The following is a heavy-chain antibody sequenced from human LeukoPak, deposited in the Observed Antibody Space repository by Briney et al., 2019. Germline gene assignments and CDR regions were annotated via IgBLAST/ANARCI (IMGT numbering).Heavy chain of an antibody. CDR2: IWYDGSNK. D-gene: IGHD1-26*01. Sequence: PGGSLRRYCAASGFTFSIYSMSWVRQAPGKGLEWVALIWYDGSNKYYADSVKGRFTISRDNSKNTLYLQMNALRAEDTAVYYCAKARGAATYYYYYMDVWGKGTTVTVYS. J-gene: IGHJ6*03. V-gene: IGHV3-33*06. CDR3: AKARGAATYYYYYMDV. CDR1: GFTFSIYS.